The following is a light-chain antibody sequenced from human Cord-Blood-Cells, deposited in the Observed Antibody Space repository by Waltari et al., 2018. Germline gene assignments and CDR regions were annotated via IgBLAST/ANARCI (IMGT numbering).Light chain of an antibody. J-gene: IGKJ3*01. CDR1: QSLLHSNGYNY. CDR3: MQALQTLCT. Sequence: EIVMTQSPLSLPVTPGEPASISCRSSQSLLHSNGYNYLVWYLQKPGQSPQLLIYLGSNRAYGVPDRFRVRRAGKDCGDKISRVETEDVGVYNYMQALQTLCTFGPGTTVDIK. CDR2: LGS. V-gene: IGKV2-28*01.